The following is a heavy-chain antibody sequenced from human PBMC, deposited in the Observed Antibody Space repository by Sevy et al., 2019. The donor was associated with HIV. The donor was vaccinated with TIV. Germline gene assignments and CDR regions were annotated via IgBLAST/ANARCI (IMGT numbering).Heavy chain of an antibody. CDR2: ITGHGHTI. CDR3: AKPFWEAGAFHV. J-gene: IGHJ3*01. Sequence: GGSLRLSCAASGFTFSTYAMSWVRQAPGKGLEWLSSITGHGHTIWNADSVKGRFTISRDNSRNILYLQLNTLRAEDTAVYYCAKPFWEAGAFHVWGQGTMVTVSS. D-gene: IGHD1-26*01. V-gene: IGHV3-23*01. CDR1: GFTFSTYA.